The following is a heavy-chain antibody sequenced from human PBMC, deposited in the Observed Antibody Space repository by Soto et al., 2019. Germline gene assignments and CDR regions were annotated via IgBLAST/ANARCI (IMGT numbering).Heavy chain of an antibody. D-gene: IGHD2-21*02. Sequence: DVQLLESGGGLVQPGGSLRLSCVGSGFNFNKYAMIWVRQAPGKGQEWVSGITGSGATEYAASVKGRFTISRDTSKDTVDLQINIQRAEDTAMDYGAKDAVYGDGLLPVADWGQGTLVTVS. J-gene: IGHJ4*02. CDR2: ITGSGAT. V-gene: IGHV3-23*01. CDR3: AKDAVYGDGLLPVAD. CDR1: GFNFNKYA.